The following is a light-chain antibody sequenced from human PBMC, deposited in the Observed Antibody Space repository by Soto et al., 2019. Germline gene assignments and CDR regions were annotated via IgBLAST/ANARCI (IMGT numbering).Light chain of an antibody. J-gene: IGLJ1*01. Sequence: QSALTQPASVSGSPGQSITISCTGTSSDVGGYNYVSWYQQHPGKAPKLIIYEVSNRPSGVSNRFSGSKSGNTASLTISGLHAEDEADYYCCSLTTRDSHVFGTGTKVTVL. CDR2: EVS. CDR3: CSLTTRDSHV. CDR1: SSDVGGYNY. V-gene: IGLV2-14*01.